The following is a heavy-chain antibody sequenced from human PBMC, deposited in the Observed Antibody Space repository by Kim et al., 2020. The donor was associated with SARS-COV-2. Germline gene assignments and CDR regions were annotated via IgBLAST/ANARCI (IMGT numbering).Heavy chain of an antibody. V-gene: IGHV1-8*01. J-gene: IGHJ5*02. D-gene: IGHD6-19*01. CDR3: ARGVAGAKTNWFDP. Sequence: AQKFQGRVTMTRNTSISTAYMELSSLRSEDTAVYYCARGVAGAKTNWFDPWGQGTLVTVSS.